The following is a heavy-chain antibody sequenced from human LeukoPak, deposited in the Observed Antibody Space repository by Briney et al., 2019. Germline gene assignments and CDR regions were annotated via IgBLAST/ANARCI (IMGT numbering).Heavy chain of an antibody. J-gene: IGHJ3*02. V-gene: IGHV4-30-4*01. Sequence: PSQTLSLTCTVSGGSVSSGDYYWSWIRQPPGKGLEWIGYILYSGDTYYNPSLKSRVTMPGDTSRTRFSLKLSSVTAADTAVYYCARDANYHDSDAYYDALDIWGQGTLVTVSS. CDR2: ILYSGDT. CDR1: GGSVSSGDYY. CDR3: ARDANYHDSDAYYDALDI. D-gene: IGHD3-16*01.